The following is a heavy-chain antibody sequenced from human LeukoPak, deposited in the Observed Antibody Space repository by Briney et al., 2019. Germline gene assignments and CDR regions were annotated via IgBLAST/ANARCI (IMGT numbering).Heavy chain of an antibody. J-gene: IGHJ4*02. V-gene: IGHV1-8*01. CDR2: MNPNSGNT. CDR3: ARTTLTNARACYFDY. CDR1: GYTFTSYD. D-gene: IGHD4-11*01. Sequence: ASVKVSCKASGYTFTSYDINWVRQATGQGLEWMGWMNPNSGNTGYAQKFQGRVTVTTDTSTSTAYMELRSLRSDDTALYYCARTTLTNARACYFDYWGQGTLVTVSS.